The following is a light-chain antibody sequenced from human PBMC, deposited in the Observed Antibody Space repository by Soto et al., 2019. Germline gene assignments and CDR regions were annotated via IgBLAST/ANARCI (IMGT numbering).Light chain of an antibody. CDR2: DTS. CDR1: QSISSK. CDR3: QQYNTWRSIS. J-gene: IGKJ5*01. V-gene: IGKV3-15*01. Sequence: EIVLTQSPGTLSLSQGERATLSCRASQSISSKLAWYQHRPGQAPRLLIYDTSTRAAGIPARFTGSGSGTDFTLTISSLQSEDFAVYYCQQYNTWRSISFGQGTRLDIK.